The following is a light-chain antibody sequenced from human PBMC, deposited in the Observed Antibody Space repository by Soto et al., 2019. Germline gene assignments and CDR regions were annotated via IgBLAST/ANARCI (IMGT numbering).Light chain of an antibody. CDR2: KAS. CDR3: QQYNSYSPLT. Sequence: DIQMTQSPSTLSASVGDRVTITCRASHSISSWLAWYQQKPGKAPKLLIYKASSLESGVPSRFSGSGSGTEFTLTISSLKPDDFATYYCQQYNSYSPLTFGGGTKVDI. V-gene: IGKV1-5*03. CDR1: HSISSW. J-gene: IGKJ4*01.